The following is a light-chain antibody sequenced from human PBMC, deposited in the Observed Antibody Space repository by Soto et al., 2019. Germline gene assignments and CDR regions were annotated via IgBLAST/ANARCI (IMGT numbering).Light chain of an antibody. Sequence: DIQMTQSPSSLSASIGDRVTITCRASQSITSYLNWYQQKPGKAPKLLIYAASSLQSGVPSTFSGSGSGTDFTLTISSLQPEDFATYYCLQSYITPWTFGQGTKVEIK. CDR3: LQSYITPWT. CDR2: AAS. J-gene: IGKJ1*01. CDR1: QSITSY. V-gene: IGKV1-39*01.